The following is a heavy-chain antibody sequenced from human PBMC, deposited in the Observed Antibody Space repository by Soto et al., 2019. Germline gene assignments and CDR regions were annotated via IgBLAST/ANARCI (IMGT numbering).Heavy chain of an antibody. Sequence: GGSLRLSCAASGFTFSSYAMSWVRQAPGKGLEWVSAISGSGGSTYYADSVKGRFTISRDNSKNTLYLQMNSLRAEDTAVYYCANAPDSSGYYYPASYWGKGTLVTVAS. CDR2: ISGSGGST. CDR3: ANAPDSSGYYYPASY. CDR1: GFTFSSYA. D-gene: IGHD3-22*01. V-gene: IGHV3-23*01. J-gene: IGHJ1*01.